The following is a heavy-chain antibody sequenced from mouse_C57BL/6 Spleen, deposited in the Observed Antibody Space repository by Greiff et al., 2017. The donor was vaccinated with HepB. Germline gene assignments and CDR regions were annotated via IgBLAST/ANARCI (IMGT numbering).Heavy chain of an antibody. J-gene: IGHJ4*01. CDR2: IDPSDSYT. CDR3: ARSGSNYVGYAMDY. CDR1: GYTFTSYW. Sequence: QVQLQQSGAELVMPGASVKLSCKASGYTFTSYWMHWVKQRPGQGLEWIGEIDPSDSYTNYNQKFKGKSKLTVDKSSSTAYMQLSSLTSEDSAVYYCARSGSNYVGYAMDYRGQGTSFTVSS. D-gene: IGHD2-5*01. V-gene: IGHV1-69*01.